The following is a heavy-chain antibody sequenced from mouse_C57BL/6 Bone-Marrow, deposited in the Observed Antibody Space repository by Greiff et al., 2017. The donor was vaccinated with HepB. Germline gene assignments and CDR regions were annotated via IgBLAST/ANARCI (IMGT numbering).Heavy chain of an antibody. V-gene: IGHV5-12*01. CDR1: GFTFSDYY. CDR3: ARHTRYFDY. Sequence: DVKLVESGGGLVQPGGSLKLSCAASGFTFSDYYMYWVRQTPEKRLEWVAYISNGGGSTYYPDTVKGRFTISRDNAKNTLYLQMSRLKSEDTAMYYCARHTRYFDYWGQGTTLTVSS. CDR2: ISNGGGST. J-gene: IGHJ2*01.